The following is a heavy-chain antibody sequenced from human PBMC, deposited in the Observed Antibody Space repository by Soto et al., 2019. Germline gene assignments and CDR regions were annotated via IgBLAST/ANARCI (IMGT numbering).Heavy chain of an antibody. CDR1: RLSIISYY. D-gene: IGHD7-27*01. J-gene: IGHJ6*02. CDR2: MDYSGST. V-gene: IGHV4-59*01. Sequence: SATLSLTCALLRLSIISYYWRWIRQTTGMGLEWIAYMDYSGSTNYNPSLKSRVTISVDTSKNQFSLKLSSVTAADTAVYYCARERNWGDYYYYAMDVWGQGTTVS. CDR3: ARERNWGDYYYYAMDV.